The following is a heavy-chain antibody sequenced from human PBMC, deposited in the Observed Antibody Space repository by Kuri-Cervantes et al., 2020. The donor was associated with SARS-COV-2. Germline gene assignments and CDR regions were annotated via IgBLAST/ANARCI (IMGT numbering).Heavy chain of an antibody. J-gene: IGHJ6*02. CDR2: IVPIFDIT. CDR3: VRDDSHTYYAGGGSGNYYGMDV. CDR1: GGTFSQFA. V-gene: IGHV1-69*13. Sequence: SVKVSCKASGGTFSQFAISWVRQAPGQGLEWMGGIVPIFDITSYAQKFQGRVTITADESTSTVHTELSSLTSEDTAVYYCVRDDSHTYYAGGGSGNYYGMDVWGQGTTVTVSS. D-gene: IGHD3-22*01.